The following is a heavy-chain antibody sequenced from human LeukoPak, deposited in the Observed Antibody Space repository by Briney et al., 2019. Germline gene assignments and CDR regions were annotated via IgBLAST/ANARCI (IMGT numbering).Heavy chain of an antibody. CDR2: IYTSGST. D-gene: IGHD5-24*01. J-gene: IGHJ3*01. CDR3: AREGILTGWAFDV. CDR1: GGSISSYY. Sequence: SETLSLTCTVSGGSISSYYWSWIRQPAGKGLEWIGRIYTSGSTNYTPSLKSRVTMSVDTSKKPVSLKLSSVTAADTAVYYCAREGILTGWAFDVWGQGTMVTVSS. V-gene: IGHV4-4*07.